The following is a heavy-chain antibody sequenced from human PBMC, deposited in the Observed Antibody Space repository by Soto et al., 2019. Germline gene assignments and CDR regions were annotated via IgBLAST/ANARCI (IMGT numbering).Heavy chain of an antibody. CDR3: ARVYPGSGWPYHYYGMDV. CDR1: GFTFTTYW. V-gene: IGHV3-7*01. J-gene: IGHJ6*02. Sequence: VALRLSCAASGFTFTTYWMGWVRQAPGKGLEWVANIKQDGSEKYYVDSVKGRFTISRDNAKNSLYLQMNSLRAEDTALYYCARVYPGSGWPYHYYGMDVWGQGTPVTVYS. CDR2: IKQDGSEK. D-gene: IGHD6-19*01.